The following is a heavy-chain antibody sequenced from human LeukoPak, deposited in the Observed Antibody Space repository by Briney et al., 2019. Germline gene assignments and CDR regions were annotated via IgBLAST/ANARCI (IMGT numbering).Heavy chain of an antibody. CDR1: GHXIGGSDW. CDR2: IYYSGNS. J-gene: IGHJ4*02. D-gene: IGHD3-10*01. CDR3: ASSVRGITFGLDH. Sequence: PSETLSLTCDVSGHXIGGSDWWGWIRQPPGKGLEWIGYIYYSGNSYYNPSLKSRVTMSVDTSKNQFSLKLSSVTAVDTAVYYCASSVRGITFGLDHWGQGTLVTVSS. V-gene: IGHV4-28*01.